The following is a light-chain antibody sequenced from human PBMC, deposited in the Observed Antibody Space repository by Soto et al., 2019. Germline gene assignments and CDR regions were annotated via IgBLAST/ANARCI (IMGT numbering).Light chain of an antibody. CDR3: SSYVGTNSYV. V-gene: IGLV2-8*01. J-gene: IGLJ1*01. CDR2: EVY. Sequence: QSVLTHPPSAFWSPGQAVTISCTGTSSDVGGYNYVSWYQQHPGKAPKLIIYEVYKRPSGVPDRFSGSKSGNTAALTVSGLQAEDEADYYCSSYVGTNSYVFGTGTKVTVL. CDR1: SSDVGGYNY.